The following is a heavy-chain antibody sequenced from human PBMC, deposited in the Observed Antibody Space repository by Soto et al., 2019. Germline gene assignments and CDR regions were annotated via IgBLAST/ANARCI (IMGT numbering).Heavy chain of an antibody. V-gene: IGHV4-59*01. CDR3: ARDGLDRSCSYYYGMDV. J-gene: IGHJ6*02. CDR1: DYSINTYS. CDR2: IYYNGST. Sequence: WETLSLTFTVSDYSINTYSWSWLRQPPGKGLEWIGYIYYNGSTNYNPSLKSRVTISIDTSKSQFSLKLKSVTATGTAVYYCARDGLDRSCSYYYGMDVWGQGTTVT. D-gene: IGHD3-22*01.